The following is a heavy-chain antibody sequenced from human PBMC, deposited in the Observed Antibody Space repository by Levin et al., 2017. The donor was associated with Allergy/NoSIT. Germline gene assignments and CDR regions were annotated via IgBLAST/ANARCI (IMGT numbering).Heavy chain of an antibody. J-gene: IGHJ4*02. CDR3: ARQGAATTLFDY. D-gene: IGHD1-26*01. CDR1: GGSIRSYY. V-gene: IGHV4-59*08. CDR2: IYYSGST. Sequence: SQTLSLTCTVSGGSIRSYYWSWIRQPPGKGLEWIGYIYYSGSTNYNPSLKSRVTISVDTSKNQFSLKLSSVTAADTAVYYCARQGAATTLFDYWGQGTLVTVSS.